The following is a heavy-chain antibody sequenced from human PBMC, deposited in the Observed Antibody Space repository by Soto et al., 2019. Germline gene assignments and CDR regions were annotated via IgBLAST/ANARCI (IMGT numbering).Heavy chain of an antibody. Sequence: QVQLQESGPGLVKPSQTLSLTCTVSGGSISSGGYYWSGRRPHPGRGVEWIGYIYYRGTTYYNPSLKSRVTISVDTSKNQFSLKLTSVTAADTAVYYCARSVFPWGQGTLVTVSS. V-gene: IGHV4-31*03. CDR1: GGSISSGGYY. CDR3: ARSVFP. CDR2: IYYRGTT. J-gene: IGHJ5*02.